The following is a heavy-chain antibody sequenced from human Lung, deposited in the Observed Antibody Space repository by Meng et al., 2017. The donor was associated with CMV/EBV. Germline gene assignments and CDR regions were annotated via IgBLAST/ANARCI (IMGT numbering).Heavy chain of an antibody. CDR1: GYTFIDYH. J-gene: IGHJ4*02. Sequence: QVQLSQSGAEVKEPGAFVKLSCKTSGYTFIDYHIHWVRQAPGQGLEWMGWISPYNGDTIYVRYFQGWVTMTRDTSNRTLYMEVSRLRFDETAVYYCARAIVKNGKRQFDYWGQGTLVTVSS. CDR3: ARAIVKNGKRQFDY. V-gene: IGHV1-2*04. D-gene: IGHD1-1*01. CDR2: ISPYNGDT.